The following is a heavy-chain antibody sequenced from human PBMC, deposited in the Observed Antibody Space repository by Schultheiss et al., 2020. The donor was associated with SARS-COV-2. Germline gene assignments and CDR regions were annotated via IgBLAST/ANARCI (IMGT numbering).Heavy chain of an antibody. V-gene: IGHV4-61*08. CDR1: GGSISSGGYY. J-gene: IGHJ6*03. Sequence: SQTLSLTCTVSGGSISSGGYYWSWIRQPPGKGLEWIGYIYYSGSTNYNPSLKSRVTISVDTSKNQFSLKLSSVTAADTAVYYCARHRDYYYYYMDVWGKGTTVTVSS. CDR2: IYYSGST. CDR3: ARHRDYYYYYMDV. D-gene: IGHD3-10*01.